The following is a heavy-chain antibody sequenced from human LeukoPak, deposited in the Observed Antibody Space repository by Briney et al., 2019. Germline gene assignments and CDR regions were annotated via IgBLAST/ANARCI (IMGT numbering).Heavy chain of an antibody. Sequence: SETLSLTCTVSNGSISSYFWSCIRQPAGKGLEWIGRIHTSGTTNYNPSPKSRVTMSVDTSKNQFSLELSSVTAADTAVYYCAREETTRSQRAFDYWGQGTLVTVSS. J-gene: IGHJ4*02. CDR3: AREETTRSQRAFDY. CDR2: IHTSGTT. CDR1: NGSISSYF. V-gene: IGHV4-4*07. D-gene: IGHD2-15*01.